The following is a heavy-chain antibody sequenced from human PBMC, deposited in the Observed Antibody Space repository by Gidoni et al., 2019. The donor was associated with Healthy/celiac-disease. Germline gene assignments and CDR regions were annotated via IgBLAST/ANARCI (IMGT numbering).Heavy chain of an antibody. D-gene: IGHD4-17*01. CDR2: LYYSGST. Sequence: QVQLQESGPGLVKPSETLSLTCTVSGGPISSYYWSWIRQPPGKGLEWIGYLYYSGSTNYNPSLKSRVTISVDTSKNQFSLKLSSVTAADTAVYYCARDRHDYGDYFCFDYWGQGTLVTVSS. CDR3: ARDRHDYGDYFCFDY. CDR1: GGPISSYY. V-gene: IGHV4-59*01. J-gene: IGHJ4*02.